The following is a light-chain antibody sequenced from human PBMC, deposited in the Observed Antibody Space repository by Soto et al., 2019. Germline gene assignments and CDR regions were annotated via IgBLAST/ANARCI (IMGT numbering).Light chain of an antibody. CDR1: QSISSW. CDR2: DAS. V-gene: IGKV1-5*01. Sequence: IQMTQSPSTLSASVGDRVTITCRASQSISSWLAWYQQKPGKAPNLLIYDASNLESGVPSRFSGSGSGTEFTLTISSLQPDDFATYYCQQYNDDSPWTFGQGTKVDIK. J-gene: IGKJ1*01. CDR3: QQYNDDSPWT.